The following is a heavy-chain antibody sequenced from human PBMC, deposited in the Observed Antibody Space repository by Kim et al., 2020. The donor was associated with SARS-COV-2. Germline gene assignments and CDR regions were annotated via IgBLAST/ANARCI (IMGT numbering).Heavy chain of an antibody. V-gene: IGHV1-69*13. Sequence: SVKVSCKASGGTFSSYAISWVRQAPGQGLEWMGGIIPIFGTANYAQKFQGRVTITADESTSTAYMDLSSLRSEDTAVYYCARAVRELWFEQNYFDYWGQGTLVTVSS. J-gene: IGHJ4*02. D-gene: IGHD3-10*01. CDR1: GGTFSSYA. CDR3: ARAVRELWFEQNYFDY. CDR2: IIPIFGTA.